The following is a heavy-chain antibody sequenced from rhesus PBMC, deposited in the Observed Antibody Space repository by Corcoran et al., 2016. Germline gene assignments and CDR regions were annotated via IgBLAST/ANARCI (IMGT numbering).Heavy chain of an antibody. V-gene: IGHV1S9*01. CDR2: MNPMNGNT. CDR3: TIYRGSGLDA. D-gene: IGHD5-24*01. Sequence: VKLVQSGSEVKKTGASVKLTCKASGYPFTSSYINGVRQTAGQVLEWMGWMNPMNGNTGYAQKCQGRGTMTRDTSTSTAYMELSSLSYDDTAVYYCTIYRGSGLDAWGQGFVVTVSS. CDR1: GYPFTSSY. J-gene: IGHJ6*01.